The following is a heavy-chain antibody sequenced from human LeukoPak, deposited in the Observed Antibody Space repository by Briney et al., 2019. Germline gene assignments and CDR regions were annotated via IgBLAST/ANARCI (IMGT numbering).Heavy chain of an antibody. CDR2: INHSGST. V-gene: IGHV4-34*01. D-gene: IGHD3-10*01. CDR3: AKVYYGRKGYMDV. Sequence: SETLSLTCAVYGGSFSGYYWSWIRQPPRKGLEWIGEINHSGSTNYNPSLKSRVTISVDTSKNQFSLKLSSVTAEDTAVYYCAKVYYGRKGYMDVWGKGTTVTISS. CDR1: GGSFSGYY. J-gene: IGHJ6*03.